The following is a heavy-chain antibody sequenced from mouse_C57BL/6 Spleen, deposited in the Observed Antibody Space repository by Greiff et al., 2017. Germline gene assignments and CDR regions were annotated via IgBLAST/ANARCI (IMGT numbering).Heavy chain of an antibody. Sequence: VQLQQPGAELVKPGASVKLSCKASGYTFTSYWMHWVKQRPGRGLEWIGRIDPNSGGTKYSEKFKSKATLTVDKPSSTAYMQLSSLTSEDSAVYYCAGPYYGSRGYWYFDVWGTGTTVTVSS. CDR2: IDPNSGGT. CDR3: AGPYYGSRGYWYFDV. V-gene: IGHV1-72*01. J-gene: IGHJ1*03. CDR1: GYTFTSYW. D-gene: IGHD1-1*01.